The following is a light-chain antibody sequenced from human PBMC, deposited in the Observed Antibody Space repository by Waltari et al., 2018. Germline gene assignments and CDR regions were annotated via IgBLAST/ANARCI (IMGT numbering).Light chain of an antibody. CDR3: GTWDSSLSGAV. CDR1: HSNIGNNY. V-gene: IGLV1-51*02. Sequence: QSVLTQPPSVSAAPGQRVTISCSGGHSNIGNNYVSWYRQFPGTAPNLLISEVSGRPGGVPGRFSGSKSGTSATLDITGLQAGDEADYYCGTWDSSLSGAVFGGGTHLTVL. J-gene: IGLJ7*01. CDR2: EVS.